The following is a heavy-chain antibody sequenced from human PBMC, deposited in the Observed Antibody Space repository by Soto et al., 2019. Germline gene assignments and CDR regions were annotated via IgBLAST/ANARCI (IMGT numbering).Heavy chain of an antibody. CDR3: ANTGIYARTSDY. CDR2: IIPIFGTA. D-gene: IGHD2-2*01. V-gene: IGHV1-69*13. Sequence: SVKVSCKASGGTFSSYAISWVRQAPGQGLEWMGGIIPIFGTANYAQKFQGRVTITADESTSTAYMELSSLRSEDTAVYYCANTGIYARTSDYWGQGTLVTVSS. CDR1: GGTFSSYA. J-gene: IGHJ4*02.